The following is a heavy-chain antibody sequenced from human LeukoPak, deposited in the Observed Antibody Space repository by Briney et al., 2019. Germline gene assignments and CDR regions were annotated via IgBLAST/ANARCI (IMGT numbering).Heavy chain of an antibody. V-gene: IGHV4-38-2*02. J-gene: IGHJ4*02. CDR3: ARLIYCSGGNCNLGYFDY. CDR1: GYSISSGYY. D-gene: IGHD2-15*01. CDR2: IHHSGST. Sequence: SETLSLTCTVSGYSISSGYYWGWIRQPPGKGLEWIGSIHHSGSTYYNPSLKSRVTISVGTSKNLFSLNMSSVTAADTAVYYCARLIYCSGGNCNLGYFDYWGQGTLVTVSS.